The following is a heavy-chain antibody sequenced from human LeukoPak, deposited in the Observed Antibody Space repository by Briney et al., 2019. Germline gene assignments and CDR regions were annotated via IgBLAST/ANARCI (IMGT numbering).Heavy chain of an antibody. D-gene: IGHD3-22*01. CDR1: GGSISSSSYY. CDR3: ARTMYYYDSSGYPGVFD. Sequence: NPSETLSLTCTVSGGSISSSSYYWGWIRQPPGKGLEWIGSIYYSGSTYYNPSLKSRVTISVDTSKNQFSLKLSSVTAADTAVYYCARTMYYYDSSGYPGVFDWGQGTLVTVSS. V-gene: IGHV4-39*01. CDR2: IYYSGST. J-gene: IGHJ4*02.